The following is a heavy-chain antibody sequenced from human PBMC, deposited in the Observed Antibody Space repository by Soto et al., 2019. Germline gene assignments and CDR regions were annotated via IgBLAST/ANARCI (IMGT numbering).Heavy chain of an antibody. CDR3: ARHLGPYGIDY. D-gene: IGHD4-17*01. J-gene: IGHJ4*02. CDR1: GYTFTSYY. V-gene: IGHV1-46*01. Sequence: ASVKVSCKASGYTFTSYYMHWVRQAPGQGLEWMGIINPSGGSTSYAQKFQGRVTMTRDTSTSTVYMELSSLRSEDAAVYYCARHLGPYGIDYWGQATLLTLST. CDR2: INPSGGST.